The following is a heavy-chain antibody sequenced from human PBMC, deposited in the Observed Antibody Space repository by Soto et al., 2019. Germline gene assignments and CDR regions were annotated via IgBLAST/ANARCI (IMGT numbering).Heavy chain of an antibody. Sequence: QVQLQESGPGLVKPSETLSLTCTVSGDSVSRGDSYWSWIRQPPGKGLEGIGYICCRRSTEYNPSLRSRVIISVDTSKNQLSLQLRTVTAADTAVYFCAGGMDKNQVGWWGQGTLVTVSS. V-gene: IGHV4-61*08. CDR2: ICCRRST. CDR3: AGGMDKNQVGW. J-gene: IGHJ4*02. CDR1: GDSVSRGDSY. D-gene: IGHD2-15*01.